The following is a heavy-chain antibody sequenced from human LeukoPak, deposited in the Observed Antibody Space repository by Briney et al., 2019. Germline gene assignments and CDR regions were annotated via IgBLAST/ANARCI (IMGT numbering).Heavy chain of an antibody. CDR1: GGSISSYY. J-gene: IGHJ6*02. CDR2: IYYSGST. Sequence: SETLSLTCTVSGGSISSYYWSWIRQPPGKGLEWIGYIYYSGSTNYNPSLKSRVTISVDTSKNQFSLKLSSVTAADTAVYYCARDQDTAMVLYYYGMDVWGQGTTVTVSS. CDR3: ARDQDTAMVLYYYGMDV. V-gene: IGHV4-59*12. D-gene: IGHD5-18*01.